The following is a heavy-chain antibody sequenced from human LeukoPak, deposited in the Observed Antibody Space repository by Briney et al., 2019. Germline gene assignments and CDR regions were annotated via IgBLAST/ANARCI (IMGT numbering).Heavy chain of an antibody. Sequence: PGGSLRLSCAASGFTFSSYAMSWVRQAPGKGLVWVPAISGSGGSTYYADSVKGRFTISRDNSKNTLYLQMNSLRAEDTAVYYCAKDPGYSSGWSKVWGQGTLVTVSS. CDR2: ISGSGGST. V-gene: IGHV3-23*01. D-gene: IGHD6-13*01. J-gene: IGHJ4*02. CDR3: AKDPGYSSGWSKV. CDR1: GFTFSSYA.